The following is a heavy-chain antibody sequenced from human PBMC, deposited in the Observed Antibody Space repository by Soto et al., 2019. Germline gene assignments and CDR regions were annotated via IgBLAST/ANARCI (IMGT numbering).Heavy chain of an antibody. V-gene: IGHV4-31*03. J-gene: IGHJ2*01. CDR3: AGGGGNSGYPGLDL. CDR1: GGSISSGGYY. D-gene: IGHD3-22*01. Sequence: QVQLQESGPGLVKPSQTLSLTCTVSGGSISSGGYYWGWIRQHPGKGLGWIGYIYYSGSTYYNPSYKRRVTLSVDASQDQFPLKLRSVHGADTAVFYCAGGGGNSGYPGLDLWGRGTLVTVSS. CDR2: IYYSGST.